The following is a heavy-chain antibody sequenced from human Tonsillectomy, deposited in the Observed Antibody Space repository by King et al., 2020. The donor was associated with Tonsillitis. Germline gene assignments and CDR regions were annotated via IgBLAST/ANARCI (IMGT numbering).Heavy chain of an antibody. CDR1: VFTFSSYA. CDR3: AKDVAVAGGVLYFDY. J-gene: IGHJ4*02. V-gene: IGHV3-23*04. Sequence: VQLVESGGGLVQPGGSLRLSCAASVFTFSSYAMSWVRQAPGKGLEWVSAVMGSGGSTYDADSVTGRFTISRDNSKNTLHLQMNSLRAEDTAVYYCAKDVAVAGGVLYFDYWGQGTLVTVSS. D-gene: IGHD6-19*01. CDR2: VMGSGGST.